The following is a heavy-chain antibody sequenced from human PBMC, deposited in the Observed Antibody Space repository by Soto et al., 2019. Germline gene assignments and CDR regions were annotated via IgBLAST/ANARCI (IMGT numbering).Heavy chain of an antibody. CDR2: IDPRDSQS. Sequence: CKASGYTFTDYWITWVLQMPGKGLEWMGRIDPRDSQSNYSPSFQGHVTISADKSSSTAYLQWNSLKASDTAMYYCARTGYGNWLDPWGQGTLVTVSS. D-gene: IGHD3-10*01. V-gene: IGHV5-10-1*01. CDR1: GYTFTDYW. J-gene: IGHJ5*02. CDR3: ARTGYGNWLDP.